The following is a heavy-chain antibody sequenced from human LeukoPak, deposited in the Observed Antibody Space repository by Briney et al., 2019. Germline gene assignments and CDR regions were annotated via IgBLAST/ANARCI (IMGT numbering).Heavy chain of an antibody. V-gene: IGHV3-33*01. J-gene: IGHJ4*02. D-gene: IGHD2-15*01. CDR2: IWYDGSNT. CDR1: GFIFSSYG. CDR3: ARPYCSGNSCFSTPIDY. Sequence: PGGSLRLSCAASGFIFSSYGMHWIRQAPGKGLEWVAVIWYDGSNTYYADSVKGRFTISRDNSKNTLFLQMNSLRAEDTAAYYCARPYCSGNSCFSTPIDYWGQGTLVTVSP.